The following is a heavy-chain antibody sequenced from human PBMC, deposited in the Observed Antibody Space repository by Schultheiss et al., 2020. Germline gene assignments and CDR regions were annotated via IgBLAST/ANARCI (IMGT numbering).Heavy chain of an antibody. V-gene: IGHV3-21*01. J-gene: IGHJ6*02. Sequence: VGSLRLSCGASGFTFSSYSMNWVRQAPGKGLEWVSSISSRSSYIYYADSVKGRFTISRDNAKNSLYLQMNSLRAEDTAVYYCARDGIAAAGWYYYGMDVWAQGTTVTVSS. CDR3: ARDGIAAAGWYYYGMDV. CDR2: ISSRSSYI. D-gene: IGHD6-13*01. CDR1: GFTFSSYS.